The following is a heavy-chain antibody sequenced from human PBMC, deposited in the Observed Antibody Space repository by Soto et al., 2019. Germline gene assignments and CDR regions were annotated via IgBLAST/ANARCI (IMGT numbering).Heavy chain of an antibody. D-gene: IGHD2-15*01. V-gene: IGHV3-30*18. CDR2: VSHDGRNT. Sequence: PGGPLRLSCAASGFTFSDYAMHWVRQAPGKGLEWVAVVSHDGRNTHYADSVKGRFTISRGNSKNTLYLQMNSLRAEDTAVYYCAKERATPVYYGMDVWGQGTTVTVS. CDR3: AKERATPVYYGMDV. J-gene: IGHJ6*02. CDR1: GFTFSDYA.